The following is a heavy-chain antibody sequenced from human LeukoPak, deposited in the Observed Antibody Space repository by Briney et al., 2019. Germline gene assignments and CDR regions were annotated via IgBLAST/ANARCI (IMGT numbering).Heavy chain of an antibody. V-gene: IGHV2-5*02. CDR2: IYWDDDK. J-gene: IGHJ4*02. CDR3: ARVGIAAAGDY. Sequence: SGPTLVNPTQTLTLTCTFSGFSLCTRGVGVGWIRQPPGKALEWLALIYWDDDKRYSPSLKSRLTITKDTSKNQVVLTMTNMDPVDTATYYCARVGIAAAGDYWGQGTLVTVSS. D-gene: IGHD6-13*01. CDR1: GFSLCTRGVG.